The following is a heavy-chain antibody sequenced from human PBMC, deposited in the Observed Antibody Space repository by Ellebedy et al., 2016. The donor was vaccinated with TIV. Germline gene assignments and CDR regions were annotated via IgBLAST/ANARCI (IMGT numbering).Heavy chain of an antibody. D-gene: IGHD2-2*01. V-gene: IGHV3-30-3*01. CDR1: GFTFSSYA. Sequence: GESLKISXAASGFTFSSYAMHWVRQAPGKGLEWVAVISYDGSNKYYADSVKGRFTISRDNSKNTLYLQMNSLRAEDTAVYYCARPLYCSSTSCYANYYYYGMDVWGQGTTVTVSS. CDR3: ARPLYCSSTSCYANYYYYGMDV. CDR2: ISYDGSNK. J-gene: IGHJ6*02.